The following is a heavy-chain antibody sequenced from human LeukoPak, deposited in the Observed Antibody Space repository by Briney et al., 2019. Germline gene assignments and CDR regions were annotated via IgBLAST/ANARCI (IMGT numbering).Heavy chain of an antibody. CDR3: TSGTGAFDH. D-gene: IGHD3/OR15-3a*01. CDR2: TYYRSKLYN. CDR1: GDSVSSNSAA. J-gene: IGHJ4*02. V-gene: IGHV6-1*01. Sequence: SQTLSLTCALSGDSVSSNSAAWNWIRQSPSRGLEWLARTYYRSKLYNEYAVSVKSRIIINPDTSKNQVSLQLNSVTPEDTAVYYCTSGTGAFDHWGQGTLVTVSS.